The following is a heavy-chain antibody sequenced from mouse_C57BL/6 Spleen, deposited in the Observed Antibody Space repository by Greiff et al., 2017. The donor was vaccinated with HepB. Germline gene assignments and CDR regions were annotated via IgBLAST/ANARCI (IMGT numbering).Heavy chain of an antibody. CDR3: ARDRGYGSSYVDY. Sequence: EVQLVESGPGLVKPSQSLSLTCSVTGYSITSGYYWNWIRQFPGNKLEWMGYISYDGSNNYNPSLKNRISITRDTSKNQFFLKLNSVTTEDTATYYCARDRGYGSSYVDYWGQGTTLTVSS. J-gene: IGHJ2*01. V-gene: IGHV3-6*01. CDR1: GYSITSGYY. CDR2: ISYDGSN. D-gene: IGHD1-1*01.